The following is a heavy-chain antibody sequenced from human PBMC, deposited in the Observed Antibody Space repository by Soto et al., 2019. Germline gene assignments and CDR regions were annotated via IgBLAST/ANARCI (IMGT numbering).Heavy chain of an antibody. J-gene: IGHJ6*03. V-gene: IGHV3-48*01. Sequence: EVQLVESGGGLVQPGGSLRLSCAASGFTFSSYSMNWVRQAPGRGLEWVSYINSGSTTIYYADSVKGRFTISRDNAKNSLYLQMNSLRAEDTSVYYCARPAGYGDYADYYYYMDVWGKGTTVTVSS. D-gene: IGHD4-17*01. CDR2: INSGSTTI. CDR1: GFTFSSYS. CDR3: ARPAGYGDYADYYYYMDV.